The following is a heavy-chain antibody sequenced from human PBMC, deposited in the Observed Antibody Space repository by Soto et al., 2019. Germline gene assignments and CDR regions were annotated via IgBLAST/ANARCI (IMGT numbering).Heavy chain of an antibody. CDR1: GGSISSGDYY. D-gene: IGHD2-2*01. J-gene: IGHJ6*02. CDR3: ARGDIVLVPAPPDYYYYGMDV. CDR2: IYYSGST. V-gene: IGHV4-30-4*01. Sequence: PSETLSLTCTVSGGSISSGDYYWSWIRQPPGKGLEWIGYIYYSGSTYYNPSLKSRVTISVDTSKNQFSLKLSSVTAADTAVYYCARGDIVLVPAPPDYYYYGMDVWGQGTTVTVSS.